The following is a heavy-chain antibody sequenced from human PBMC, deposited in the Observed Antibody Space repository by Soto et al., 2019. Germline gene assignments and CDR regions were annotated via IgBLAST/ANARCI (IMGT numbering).Heavy chain of an antibody. V-gene: IGHV3-48*01. CDR3: ARDLIVVVVAAHDDY. CDR2: ISSSSSTI. Sequence: PGGSLRLSCAASGFTFSSYSMNWVRQAPGKGLEWVSYISSSSSTIYYADSVKGRFTISRDNAKNSLYLQMNSLRAEDTAVYYCARDLIVVVVAAHDDYWGQGTLVTVSS. J-gene: IGHJ4*02. CDR1: GFTFSSYS. D-gene: IGHD2-15*01.